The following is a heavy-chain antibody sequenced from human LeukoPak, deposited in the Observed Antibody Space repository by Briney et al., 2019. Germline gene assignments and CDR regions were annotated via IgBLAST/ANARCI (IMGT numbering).Heavy chain of an antibody. J-gene: IGHJ5*02. Sequence: PSGTLSLTCAISGASISSTNWWIWVRQPPGKGLEWIGEMHHSGRTNYNPSLKSRITISVDKSKNQVFLRLNPVAAADTALYYCARAQEGCSRASCYLEPWGQGTLVTVSS. CDR3: ARAQEGCSRASCYLEP. D-gene: IGHD2-2*01. CDR2: MHHSGRT. CDR1: GASISSTNW. V-gene: IGHV4-4*02.